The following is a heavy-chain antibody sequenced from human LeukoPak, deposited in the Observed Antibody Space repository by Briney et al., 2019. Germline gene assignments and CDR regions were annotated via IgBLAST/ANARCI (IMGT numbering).Heavy chain of an antibody. CDR1: GFTFSNYE. D-gene: IGHD1-1*01. CDR2: ISGSGTTI. J-gene: IGHJ4*02. CDR3: VRTWNTY. Sequence: PGGSLRLSCAAPGFTFSNYEMNWVRQAPGKGLEWISYISGSGTTIYYADSVKGRFTISRDNAKNSLYLQMNSLRAEDTAVYYCVRTWNTYWGQGTLVTVSS. V-gene: IGHV3-48*03.